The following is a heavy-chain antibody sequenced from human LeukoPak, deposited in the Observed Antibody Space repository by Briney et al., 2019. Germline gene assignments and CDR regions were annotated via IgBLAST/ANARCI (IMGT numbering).Heavy chain of an antibody. D-gene: IGHD4-11*01. CDR3: AINDYNNPEG. CDR2: ISGRGGRT. J-gene: IGHJ4*02. Sequence: TGGSLRLSCAASGFTLSNYDMSWVRQAPGKGLAWVSAISGRGGRTYYADSVKGRFTISRDHPKNTLYLQMNSLRAEDTAVYYCAINDYNNPEGWGQGTLVTVSS. CDR1: GFTLSNYD. V-gene: IGHV3-23*01.